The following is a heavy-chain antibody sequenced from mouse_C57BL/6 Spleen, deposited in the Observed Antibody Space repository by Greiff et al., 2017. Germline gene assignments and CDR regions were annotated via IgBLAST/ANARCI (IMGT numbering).Heavy chain of an antibody. V-gene: IGHV1-19*01. CDR1: GYTFTDYY. Sequence: VQLQQSGPVLVKPGASVKMSCKASGYTFTDYYMNWVKQSHGKSLEWIGVINPYNGGTSYNQKFKGKATLTVDKSSSTAYMELNSLTSEDSAVXYCARYAASLRPPLAYWGQGTLVTVSA. CDR3: ARYAASLRPPLAY. CDR2: INPYNGGT. J-gene: IGHJ3*01. D-gene: IGHD1-2*01.